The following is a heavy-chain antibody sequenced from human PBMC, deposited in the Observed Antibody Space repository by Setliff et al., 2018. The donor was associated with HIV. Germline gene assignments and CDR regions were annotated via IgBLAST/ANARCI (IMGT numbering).Heavy chain of an antibody. CDR1: GGSFSGYY. D-gene: IGHD3-22*01. J-gene: IGHJ4*01. CDR3: ARRQADYDSSGFYREDF. Sequence: SETLSLTCSVFGGSFSGYYWSWIRQPPGKGLEWIGEINHSGSTDYNPSLKSRVTISVDTSKNQFSLNLSSVTAADTAVYYCARRQADYDSSGFYREDF. CDR2: INHSGST. V-gene: IGHV4-34*01.